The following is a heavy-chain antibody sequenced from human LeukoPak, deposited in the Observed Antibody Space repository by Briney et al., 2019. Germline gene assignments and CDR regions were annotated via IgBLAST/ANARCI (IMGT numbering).Heavy chain of an antibody. CDR3: AREWFGETL. CDR1: GFTFSSYS. J-gene: IGHJ4*02. CDR2: IGSRGSSI. Sequence: GGSLRLSCAASGFTFSSYSMEWVRQAPGKELEWVSYIGSRGSSIYYADSVKGRFTISRDNGKNSLYLQMNSLRDEDTAVYYRAREWFGETLWGQGTLVTVSS. D-gene: IGHD3-10*01. V-gene: IGHV3-48*02.